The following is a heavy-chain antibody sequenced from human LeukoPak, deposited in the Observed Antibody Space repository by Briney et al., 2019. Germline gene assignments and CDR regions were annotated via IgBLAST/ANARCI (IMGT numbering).Heavy chain of an antibody. CDR2: ISAYNGNT. Sequence: GASVKVSCKASGYTFTSYGISWVRQAPGQGLEWMGWISAYNGNTNYAQKLQGRVTMTRDMSTSTVYMALGSLRTEDTAVYYCARGRHSYESSDYYYEGDAFDIWGQGTMVTVSS. CDR1: GYTFTSYG. D-gene: IGHD3-22*01. J-gene: IGHJ3*02. CDR3: ARGRHSYESSDYYYEGDAFDI. V-gene: IGHV1-18*01.